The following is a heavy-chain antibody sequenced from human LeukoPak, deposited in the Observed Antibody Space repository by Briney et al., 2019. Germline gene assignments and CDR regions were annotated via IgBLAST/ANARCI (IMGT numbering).Heavy chain of an antibody. D-gene: IGHD5-12*01. Sequence: ASVKVSCKASGYTFNNYYIHWVRQAPGERHEWMGWINPDSGDTNYAQKFQGRVTMTRDTSINPLYMELSRLTYDDTATFYCTREARAGNWFDPWGQGTLITVS. CDR2: INPDSGDT. CDR3: TREARAGNWFDP. J-gene: IGHJ5*02. CDR1: GYTFNNYY. V-gene: IGHV1-2*02.